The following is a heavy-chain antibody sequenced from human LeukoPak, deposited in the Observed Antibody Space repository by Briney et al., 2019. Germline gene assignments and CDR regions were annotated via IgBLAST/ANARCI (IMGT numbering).Heavy chain of an antibody. V-gene: IGHV4-39*01. J-gene: IGHJ6*03. CDR3: ARSLPKTYYYYMDV. Sequence: SETLSLTCTVSGGSISSSSYYWGWIRQPPGKELEWIGSIYYSGSTYYNPSLKSRVTISVDTSKNQFSLKLSSVTAADTAVYYCARSLPKTYYYYMDVWGKGTTVTVSS. CDR2: IYYSGST. CDR1: GGSISSSSYY.